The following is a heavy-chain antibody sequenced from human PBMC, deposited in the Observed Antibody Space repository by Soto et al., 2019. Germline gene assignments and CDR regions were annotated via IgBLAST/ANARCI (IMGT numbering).Heavy chain of an antibody. CDR2: IKSKTYGGTT. D-gene: IGHD3-9*01. J-gene: IGHJ4*02. CDR3: TTDLQLTGLFDY. Sequence: GGSLRLSCAAPCFTFSNFWMKWVRPAPGKGLELVGRIKSKTYGGTTDYVAPVKGRFTISRDDSKDTLYLQMDSLKTEDTAVYYCTTDLQLTGLFDYWGQGTLVTVSS. V-gene: IGHV3-15*07. CDR1: CFTFSNFW.